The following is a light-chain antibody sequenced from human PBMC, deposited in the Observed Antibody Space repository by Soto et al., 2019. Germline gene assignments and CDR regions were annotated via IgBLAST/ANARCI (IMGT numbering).Light chain of an antibody. J-gene: IGKJ1*01. Sequence: EVVLTQSPGTLSLSRGERATLSCRASERIYSAYLGWYQQKPGQAPRLLIYGASSRATGIPDRFSGSGSGTDFTLTIGSLEPEDFAVYYCQQRGNWPRITFGQGTKVDIK. CDR1: ERIYSAY. CDR2: GAS. CDR3: QQRGNWPRIT. V-gene: IGKV3D-20*02.